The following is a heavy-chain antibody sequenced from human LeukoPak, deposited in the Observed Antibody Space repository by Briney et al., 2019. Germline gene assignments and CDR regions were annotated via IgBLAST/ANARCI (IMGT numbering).Heavy chain of an antibody. CDR3: AKEVFTGSGAAFDI. CDR1: GFTFSSYW. CDR2: INSDGSST. D-gene: IGHD1-14*01. Sequence: PGGSLRLSCAASGFTFSSYWMHWVRQAPGKGLVWVSRINSDGSSTSYADSVKGRFTISRDNAKNTLYLQMNSLRAEDTAVYYCAKEVFTGSGAAFDIWGQGTMVTVSS. V-gene: IGHV3-74*01. J-gene: IGHJ3*02.